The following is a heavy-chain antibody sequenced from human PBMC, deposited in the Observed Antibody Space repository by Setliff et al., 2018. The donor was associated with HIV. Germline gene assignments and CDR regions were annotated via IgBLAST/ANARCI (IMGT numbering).Heavy chain of an antibody. J-gene: IGHJ5*02. V-gene: IGHV4-39*07. Sequence: SETLSLTCAVSGGSVSRPSYYWGWIRQPPGKGLEWIGSVYNSGITFKNPSLKSRVSISVDRSGNQFSLRLTSVTAADTAVYYCATCRHRPSNWFDPWGQGTVVTVSS. CDR1: GGSVSRPSYY. CDR2: VYNSGIT. CDR3: ATCRHRPSNWFDP.